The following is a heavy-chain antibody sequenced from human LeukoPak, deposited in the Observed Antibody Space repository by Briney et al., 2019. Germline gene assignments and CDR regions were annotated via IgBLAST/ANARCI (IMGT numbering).Heavy chain of an antibody. CDR1: GFSFDTYA. CDR2: WHDGSHK. V-gene: IGHV3-33*01. CDR3: AREIFGSGSYPDF. J-gene: IGHJ4*02. Sequence: GGSLRLSCAASGFSFDTYAMHWVRQAPGQGLEWVALWHDGSHKFYSNSVRGQFTISRDNSKNTVYLQMNNLRPDDTAVYYCAREIFGSGSYPDFWGQGTLVTVSS. D-gene: IGHD3-10*01.